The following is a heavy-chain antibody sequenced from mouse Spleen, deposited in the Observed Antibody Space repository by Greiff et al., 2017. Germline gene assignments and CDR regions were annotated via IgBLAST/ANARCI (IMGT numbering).Heavy chain of an antibody. CDR3: ARGDYGSSYLDY. V-gene: IGHV1-82*01. CDR2: IYPGDGDT. D-gene: IGHD1-1*01. J-gene: IGHJ2*01. Sequence: VKLMESGPELVKPGASVKISCKASGYAFSSSWMNWVKQRPGKGLEWIGRIYPGDGDTNYNGKFKGKATLTADKSSSTAYMQLSSLTSEDSAVYFCARGDYGSSYLDYWGQGTTLTVSS. CDR1: GYAFSSSW.